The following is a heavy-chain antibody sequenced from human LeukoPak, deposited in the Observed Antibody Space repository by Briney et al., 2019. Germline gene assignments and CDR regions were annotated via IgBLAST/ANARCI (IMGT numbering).Heavy chain of an antibody. J-gene: IGHJ6*02. CDR2: ISYDGSNK. Sequence: GGSLRLSCAASGFTFSSYAMHWVRQAPGKGLEWVAVISYDGSNKYYADSVKGRFTISRDNSKNTLYLQMNSLRAEDTAVYYCASGRQPLLLHYYYYGMDAWGQGTTVTVSS. D-gene: IGHD2-21*02. CDR1: GFTFSSYA. CDR3: ASGRQPLLLHYYYYGMDA. V-gene: IGHV3-30-3*01.